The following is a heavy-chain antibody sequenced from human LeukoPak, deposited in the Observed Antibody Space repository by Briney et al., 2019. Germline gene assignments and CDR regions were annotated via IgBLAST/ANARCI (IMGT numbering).Heavy chain of an antibody. CDR2: FSGSGGGT. Sequence: GGSLRLSCAASGFTFDDYGMSWVRQAPGKGLEWVSAFSGSGGGTYYADSVRGRFTMSRDNSKNTLYLQMISLRAEDTAVYYCARSGLNRFDFWGQGTLVTVSS. CDR1: GFTFDDYG. D-gene: IGHD2-15*01. J-gene: IGHJ4*02. V-gene: IGHV3-23*01. CDR3: ARSGLNRFDF.